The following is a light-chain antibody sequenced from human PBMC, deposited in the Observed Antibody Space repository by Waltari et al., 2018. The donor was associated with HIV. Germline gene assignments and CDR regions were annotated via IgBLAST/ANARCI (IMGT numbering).Light chain of an antibody. Sequence: QSALTQPPSASGSPGQSVTLSCTGTSSDVGVYNYVSWYQLHPGKAPKLMIYEVSKRPSGVPDRFSGSKSGNTASLTVSGLQAEDEAYYYCNLYAGGSNLVFGGGTKLTVL. J-gene: IGLJ2*01. V-gene: IGLV2-8*01. CDR1: SSDVGVYNY. CDR2: EVS. CDR3: NLYAGGSNLV.